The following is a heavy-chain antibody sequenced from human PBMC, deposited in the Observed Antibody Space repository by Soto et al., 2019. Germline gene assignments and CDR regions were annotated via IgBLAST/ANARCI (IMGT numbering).Heavy chain of an antibody. Sequence: GGSLRLSCAACGFTFSSYAVSWVRKAPGKGLEWVSAISGSGGSTYYADSVKGRFTISRDNSKNTLYLQMNSLRAEDTAVYYCAKDRPEGGYGWYFDYWGQGTLVTVSS. CDR2: ISGSGGST. CDR3: AKDRPEGGYGWYFDY. CDR1: GFTFSSYA. J-gene: IGHJ4*02. V-gene: IGHV3-23*01. D-gene: IGHD5-12*01.